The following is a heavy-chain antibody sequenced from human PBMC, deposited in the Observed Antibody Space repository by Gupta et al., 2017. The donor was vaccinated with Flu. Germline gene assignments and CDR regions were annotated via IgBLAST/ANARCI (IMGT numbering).Heavy chain of an antibody. J-gene: IGHJ4*02. CDR3: ARAKESEQWLDGLPYY. V-gene: IGHV3-21*01. D-gene: IGHD6-19*01. Sequence: EVQLVESGGGLVEPGGSLRLSCAASGFIFSHYRMDWVRQAPGKGLEWVSSISTRNIYTHYADSVKGRFTISRDDGKNSLYLQMNSLRAEDTAVYYCARAKESEQWLDGLPYYWGQGTLVTVSS. CDR1: GFIFSHYR. CDR2: ISTRNIYT.